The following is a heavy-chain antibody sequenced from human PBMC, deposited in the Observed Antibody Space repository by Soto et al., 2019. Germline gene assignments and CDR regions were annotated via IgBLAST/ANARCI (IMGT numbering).Heavy chain of an antibody. D-gene: IGHD6-13*01. V-gene: IGHV4-31*03. CDR2: IYYSGST. CDR1: GGSVSSGGGNY. Sequence: SETLSLTCTVSGGSVSSGGGNYWSRIRQHPGKGLEWIGYIYYSGSTYYTPSLKSRVTISLDTSKNQFSLKLSSVTAADTAVYFCARAPNSWYVYFADWGQGTLVTVSS. CDR3: ARAPNSWYVYFAD. J-gene: IGHJ4*02.